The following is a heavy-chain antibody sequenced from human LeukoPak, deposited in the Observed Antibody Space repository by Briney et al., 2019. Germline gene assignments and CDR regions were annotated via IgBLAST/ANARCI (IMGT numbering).Heavy chain of an antibody. CDR2: VHYTGST. CDR1: GGSLSPNY. CDR3: ARGYYDSRSHYLVAFDL. J-gene: IGHJ4*02. V-gene: IGHV4-59*01. D-gene: IGHD3-10*01. Sequence: PSETLSLTCRVSGGSLSPNYWDWVRQAPGKGLEWIGYVHYTGSTSYNPSLKSRITISVDTSENQVSLTVKSVTAADTAVYYCARGYYDSRSHYLVAFDLWRQGVLVTVSS.